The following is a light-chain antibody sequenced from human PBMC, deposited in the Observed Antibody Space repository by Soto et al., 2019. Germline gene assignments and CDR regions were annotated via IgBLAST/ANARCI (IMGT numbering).Light chain of an antibody. Sequence: EIVLTQSPGTLSLSPGERATLSCRASQSVGSSYLAWNQQKPGQHPRLLIYGASSRATGIPDRFSGSGSGTDFTLTMRKLEPEDYEVYYCQQYGNSPYTFGQGTKLEIK. CDR1: QSVGSSY. CDR2: GAS. CDR3: QQYGNSPYT. J-gene: IGKJ2*01. V-gene: IGKV3-20*01.